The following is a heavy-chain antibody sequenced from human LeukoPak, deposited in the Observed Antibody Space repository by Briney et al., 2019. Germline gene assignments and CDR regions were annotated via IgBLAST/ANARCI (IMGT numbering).Heavy chain of an antibody. D-gene: IGHD3-3*01. CDR1: GFTFSSYG. J-gene: IGHJ5*02. CDR2: IRYDGSNK. V-gene: IGHV3-30*02. CDR3: AKKDFWSGYYGSS. Sequence: GGSLRLSCAASGFTFSSYGMHWVRQAPGKGLEWVAFIRYDGSNKYYADSVKGRFTISRDNSKNTLYLQMNSLRAEDTAVYYCAKKDFWSGYYGSSWGQGTLVTVSS.